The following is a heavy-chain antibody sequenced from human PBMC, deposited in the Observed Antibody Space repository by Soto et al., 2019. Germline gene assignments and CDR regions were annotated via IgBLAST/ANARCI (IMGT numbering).Heavy chain of an antibody. CDR2: IYSGGST. CDR3: ASSRDYYYYGMDV. J-gene: IGHJ6*02. CDR1: GFTVSSNY. Sequence: GSLRLSCAAPGFTVSSNYMSWVRQAPGKGLEWVSVIYSGGSTYYADSVKGRFTISRDNSKNTLYLQMNSLRAEDTAVYYCASSRDYYYYGMDVWGQGTTVTVSS. V-gene: IGHV3-53*01. D-gene: IGHD6-13*01.